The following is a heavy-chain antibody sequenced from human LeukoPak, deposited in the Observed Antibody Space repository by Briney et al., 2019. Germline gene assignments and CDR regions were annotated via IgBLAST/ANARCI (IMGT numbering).Heavy chain of an antibody. CDR2: IIPIFGTA. Sequence: SVKVSCKASGGTFSSYAISWVRQAPGQGLEWMGGIIPIFGTANYAQKFQGRVTITADESTSTAYMELSSLRSEDTAVYYCARDGVAAAEGLDPWGQGTLVTVSS. CDR3: ARDGVAAAEGLDP. J-gene: IGHJ5*02. V-gene: IGHV1-69*13. D-gene: IGHD6-13*01. CDR1: GGTFSSYA.